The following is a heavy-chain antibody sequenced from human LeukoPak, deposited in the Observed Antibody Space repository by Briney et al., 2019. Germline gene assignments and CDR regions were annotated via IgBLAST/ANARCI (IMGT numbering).Heavy chain of an antibody. CDR2: INGGGDNT. CDR3: AKDGAPADY. J-gene: IGHJ4*02. V-gene: IGHV3-23*01. Sequence: GGSLRLSCAASGFTFTSYAMTWVRQAPGKGLEWVSSINGGGDNTYYADSVKGRFTISRDNSKNRLYLQMNSLRAEDTALYYCAKDGAPADYWGQGTLVTVSS. CDR1: GFTFTSYA. D-gene: IGHD3-10*01.